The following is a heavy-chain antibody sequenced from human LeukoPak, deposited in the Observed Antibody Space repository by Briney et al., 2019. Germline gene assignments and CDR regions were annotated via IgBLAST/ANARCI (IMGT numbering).Heavy chain of an antibody. V-gene: IGHV1-2*02. CDR3: ARMDTAMVTPFDY. Sequence: ASVKVSCKASGYTFTGYYMHWVRQGPGQGLEWVGWINPNSGGTNYAQKFQGRVTMTRDTSISTAYMELSRLRSDDTAVYYCARMDTAMVTPFDYWGQGTLVTVSS. J-gene: IGHJ4*02. CDR1: GYTFTGYY. CDR2: INPNSGGT. D-gene: IGHD5-18*01.